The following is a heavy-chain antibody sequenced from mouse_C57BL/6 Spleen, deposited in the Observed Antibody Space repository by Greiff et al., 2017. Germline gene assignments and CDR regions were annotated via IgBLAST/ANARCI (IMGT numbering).Heavy chain of an antibody. Sequence: VQLQQSGAELARPGASVKLSCKASGYTFTSYGISWVKQRTGQGLEWIGEIYPRSGNTYYNEKFKGKATLTADKSSSTAYMELRSLTSEDSAVYFCARRPGDAMDYWGQGTSVTVSS. CDR3: ARRPGDAMDY. CDR1: GYTFTSYG. CDR2: IYPRSGNT. V-gene: IGHV1-81*01. J-gene: IGHJ4*01.